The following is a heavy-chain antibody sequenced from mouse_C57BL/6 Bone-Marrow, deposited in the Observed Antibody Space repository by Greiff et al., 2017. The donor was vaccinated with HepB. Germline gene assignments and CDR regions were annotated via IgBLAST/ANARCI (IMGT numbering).Heavy chain of an antibody. CDR3: ARRDYGSRDYAMDY. J-gene: IGHJ4*01. Sequence: LVESGAELARPGASVKLSCKASGYTFTSYGISWVKQRTGKGLEWIGEIYPRSGNTYYNEKFKGKATLTADKSSSTAYMELRSLTSEDSAVYFCARRDYGSRDYAMDYWGQGTSVTVSS. CDR1: GYTFTSYG. CDR2: IYPRSGNT. V-gene: IGHV1-81*01. D-gene: IGHD1-1*01.